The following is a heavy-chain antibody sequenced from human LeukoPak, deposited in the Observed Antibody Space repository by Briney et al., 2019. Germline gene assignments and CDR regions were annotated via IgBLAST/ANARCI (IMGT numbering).Heavy chain of an antibody. CDR1: GASIRSYF. CDR3: ARGLVLATDDAFDI. D-gene: IGHD5-12*01. V-gene: IGHV4-59*01. J-gene: IGHJ3*02. CDR2: VYDNDIS. Sequence: PSETLSLTCSVSGASIRSYFWSWIRHSPGKGLEWNGYVYDNDISNFNPSLESRVTILVDRSKSQFSLKLRSVTAADTAVYYCARGLVLATDDAFDIWGPGTMVTVSS.